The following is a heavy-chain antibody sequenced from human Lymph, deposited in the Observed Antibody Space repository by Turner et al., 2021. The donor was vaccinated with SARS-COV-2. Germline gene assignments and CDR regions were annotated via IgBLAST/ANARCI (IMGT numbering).Heavy chain of an antibody. D-gene: IGHD2-21*01. Sequence: QVQLVESGGGVVQPGWSLRLYCAASGFTFSTYGMHWVRQAPGKGLEWVAVISYDGSNQYYADSVKGRFTISRDNSKNTLYLQMNSLRAEDTAVYYCALFCYHYYGLDVWGQGTTVTVSS. CDR3: ALFCYHYYGLDV. CDR2: ISYDGSNQ. J-gene: IGHJ6*02. V-gene: IGHV3-30*03. CDR1: GFTFSTYG.